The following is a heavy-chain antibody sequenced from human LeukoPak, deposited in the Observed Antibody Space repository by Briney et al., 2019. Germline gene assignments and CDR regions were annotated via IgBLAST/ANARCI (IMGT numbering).Heavy chain of an antibody. J-gene: IGHJ5*02. D-gene: IGHD2-2*01. Sequence: SQTLSLTCAISGDSVSSNSVTWNWIRQSLSRGLEWLGRTYYRSTWYNDYAVSVRGRITVNPDTSKNQFSLHLNSVTPEDTAVYYCARRLTQYDCFDPWGQGILVTVSS. V-gene: IGHV6-1*01. CDR2: TYYRSTWYN. CDR1: GDSVSSNSVT. CDR3: ARRLTQYDCFDP.